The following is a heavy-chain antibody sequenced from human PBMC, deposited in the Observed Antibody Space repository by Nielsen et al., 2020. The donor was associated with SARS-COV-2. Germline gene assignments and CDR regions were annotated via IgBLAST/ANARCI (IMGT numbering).Heavy chain of an antibody. Sequence: SETLSLTCTVSGGSISSCYWSWIRQPPGKGLEWIGYIYYSGSTNYNPSLKSRVTISVDTSKNQFSLKLSSVTAADTAVYYCARENIAAAAYNWFDPWGQGTLVTVSS. CDR1: GGSISSCY. CDR2: IYYSGST. J-gene: IGHJ5*02. CDR3: ARENIAAAAYNWFDP. D-gene: IGHD6-13*01. V-gene: IGHV4-59*01.